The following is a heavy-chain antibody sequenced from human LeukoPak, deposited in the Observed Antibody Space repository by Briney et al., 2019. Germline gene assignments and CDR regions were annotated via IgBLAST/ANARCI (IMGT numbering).Heavy chain of an antibody. CDR2: LSYDGTDW. Sequence: HPGGSLRLSCAASGFTVTTDPMHWVRQTPGKGLEWLGVLSYDGTDWYYADSVRGRFTISRDNSKKTLYLQMNSLAREDTAVYYCARGTPAVAGIDYWGLGTLVTVSS. J-gene: IGHJ4*02. V-gene: IGHV3-30*04. CDR1: GFTVTTDP. D-gene: IGHD6-19*01. CDR3: ARGTPAVAGIDY.